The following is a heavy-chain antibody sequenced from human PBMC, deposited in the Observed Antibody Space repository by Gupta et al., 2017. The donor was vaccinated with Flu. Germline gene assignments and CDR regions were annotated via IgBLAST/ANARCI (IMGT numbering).Heavy chain of an antibody. CDR2: GGNSLNN. V-gene: IGHV4-39*01. Sequence: SYSGGWIGKTTGKGLEWIGNGGNSLNNFYNQSLKRRVTVSVDTSKNQFSRKLSSVTAADTAGYYCARPITYEKTFDYWGQGALGTVSS. CDR1: SYS. D-gene: IGHD3-22*01. J-gene: IGHJ4*02. CDR3: ARPITYEKTFDY.